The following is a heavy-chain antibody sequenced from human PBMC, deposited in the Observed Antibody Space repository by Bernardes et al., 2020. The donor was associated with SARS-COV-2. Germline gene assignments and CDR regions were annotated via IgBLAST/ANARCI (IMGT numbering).Heavy chain of an antibody. CDR3: AKDLSVVTAIDGYFDY. D-gene: IGHD2-21*02. V-gene: IGHV3-30-3*01. J-gene: IGHJ4*02. CDR1: GFTFSSYA. CDR2: ISYDGSNK. Sequence: GGSLRLSCAASGFTFSSYAMHWVRQAPGKGLEWVAVISYDGSNKYYADPVKGGFTMSRDNSKNTLYLQMNSLRAEDTAVYYCAKDLSVVTAIDGYFDYWGQGTLVTVSS.